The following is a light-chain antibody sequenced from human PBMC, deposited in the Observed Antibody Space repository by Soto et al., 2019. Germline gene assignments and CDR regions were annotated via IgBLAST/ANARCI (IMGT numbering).Light chain of an antibody. CDR2: KAS. Sequence: DLQMTQSPSTLSASVGDRVTITCRASQSISSWLAWYQQKPGKAPILLIYKASSLESGVPSRFMGSGSGTEFTLTISSLQPEDFASYYCQQCNSYPWTFGQGTKVEIK. V-gene: IGKV1-5*03. CDR3: QQCNSYPWT. J-gene: IGKJ1*01. CDR1: QSISSW.